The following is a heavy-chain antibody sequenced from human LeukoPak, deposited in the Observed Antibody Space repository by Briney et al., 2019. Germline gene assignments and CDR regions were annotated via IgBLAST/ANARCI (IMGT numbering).Heavy chain of an antibody. CDR3: AKRAPYYFDY. J-gene: IGHJ4*02. CDR2: ISASGGST. V-gene: IGHV3-23*01. Sequence: GGSLRLSCAASGFTFSSYSMNWVRQAPGKGLEWVSSISASGGSTYYADSVKGRFTISRDNAKNTLYLQMNSLRAEDTALYYCAKRAPYYFDYWGQGTLVTVSS. CDR1: GFTFSSYS.